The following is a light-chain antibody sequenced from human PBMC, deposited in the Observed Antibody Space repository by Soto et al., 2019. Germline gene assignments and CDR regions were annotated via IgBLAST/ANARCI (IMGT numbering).Light chain of an antibody. V-gene: IGLV1-40*01. CDR3: QSCDNRLTSGV. CDR2: ANN. Sequence: QSVLTQPPSVSGAPGQRVTISCTGSSSNIGAASDVHWYQQLPGTAPKLLIYANNNRPSGVPDRFSGSKSGTSASLAITGLQAEDEADYYCQSCDNRLTSGVFGGGTKLTVL. J-gene: IGLJ2*01. CDR1: SSNIGAASD.